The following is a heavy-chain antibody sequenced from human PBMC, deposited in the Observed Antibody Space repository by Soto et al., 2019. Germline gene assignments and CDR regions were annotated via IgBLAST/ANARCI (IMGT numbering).Heavy chain of an antibody. D-gene: IGHD2-8*01. CDR3: SRSLNA. Sequence: GGSLRLSCAASGFTFSTYWMDWVRQTPGKGLEWVANINQDGSEKNYVDSVKGRFTISRDNAKNSLYLQMSSLTADDSALYYCSRSLNAWGQGTLATVSS. CDR1: GFTFSTYW. CDR2: INQDGSEK. V-gene: IGHV3-7*01. J-gene: IGHJ5*02.